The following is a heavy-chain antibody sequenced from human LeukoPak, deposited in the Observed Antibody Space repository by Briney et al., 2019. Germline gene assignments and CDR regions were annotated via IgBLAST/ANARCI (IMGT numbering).Heavy chain of an antibody. J-gene: IGHJ4*02. Sequence: SGPTLVNPTETLTLTCTVSGFSLSNARMGVSWIRQPPGKALEWLAHIFSNDEKSYSTSLKSRLTISKDTSKSQVVLTMTNMDPVDTATYYCARILGYYYDSSGYSYYFDYWGQGTLVTVSS. CDR3: ARILGYYYDSSGYSYYFDY. D-gene: IGHD3-22*01. V-gene: IGHV2-26*01. CDR2: IFSNDEK. CDR1: GFSLSNARMG.